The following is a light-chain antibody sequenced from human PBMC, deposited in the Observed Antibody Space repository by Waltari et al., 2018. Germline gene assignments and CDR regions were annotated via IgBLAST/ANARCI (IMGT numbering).Light chain of an antibody. CDR2: DVS. Sequence: QSALTQPASVSGFPGQSITVSCTGISNDVGIHNFVSWYQHHPGKAPKVVIYDVSYRPSGVSDRFSGSKSGNTASLTISGLQAEDEADYYCSSYTSNNAVFGGGTKLTVL. CDR1: SNDVGIHNF. J-gene: IGLJ3*02. V-gene: IGLV2-14*03. CDR3: SSYTSNNAV.